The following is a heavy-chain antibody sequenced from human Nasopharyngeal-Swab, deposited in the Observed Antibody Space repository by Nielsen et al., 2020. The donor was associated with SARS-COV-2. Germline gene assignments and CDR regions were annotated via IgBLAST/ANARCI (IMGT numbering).Heavy chain of an antibody. CDR2: TSSSSSYT. V-gene: IGHV3-11*05. D-gene: IGHD2-2*01. CDR3: ARVPYCSSTSCYDFDY. Sequence: GQAAGTGLWWVSYTSSSSSYTNYADSVKGGFTISRDNAKNSLYLQMNSLRAEDTAVYYCARVPYCSSTSCYDFDYWGQGTLVTVSS. J-gene: IGHJ4*02.